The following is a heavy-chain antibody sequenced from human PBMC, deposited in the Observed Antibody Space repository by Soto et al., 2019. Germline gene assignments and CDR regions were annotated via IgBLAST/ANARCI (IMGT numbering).Heavy chain of an antibody. J-gene: IGHJ3*02. CDR1: GYTFTSYD. CDR2: MNPNSGNT. CDR3: ASPGGSSVAYDAFDI. V-gene: IGHV1-8*01. D-gene: IGHD6-6*01. Sequence: GASVKVSCKASGYTFTSYDINWVRQATGQGLEWMGWMNPNSGNTGYAQKFQGRVTMTRNTSISTAYMELSSLRSEDTAVYYCASPGGSSVAYDAFDIWGQGTMVTVSS.